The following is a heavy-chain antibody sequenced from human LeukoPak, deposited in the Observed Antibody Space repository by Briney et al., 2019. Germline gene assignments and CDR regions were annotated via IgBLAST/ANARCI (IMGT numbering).Heavy chain of an antibody. V-gene: IGHV4-34*01. CDR1: GGSFSGYY. J-gene: IGHJ4*02. CDR3: ALVGGYSGFAFDY. Sequence: PSETLSLTCAVYGGSFSGYYWSWIRQPPGKGLEWIGEINHSGSTNYNPSLKSRVTISVDTSKNQFSLKLRSVTAADTAVYYCALVGGYSGFAFDYWGQGTLVTVSS. D-gene: IGHD5-12*01. CDR2: INHSGST.